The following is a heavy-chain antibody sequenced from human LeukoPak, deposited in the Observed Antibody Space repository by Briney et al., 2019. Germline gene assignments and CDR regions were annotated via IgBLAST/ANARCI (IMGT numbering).Heavy chain of an antibody. Sequence: SETLSLTCTVSGGSISSGGYYWSWIRQPPGKGLEWIWYIYHSGSTYYNPTLKSRVTISVDRSKNQFSLKLSSVTAADTAVYYCAREGRSGYIKATLDIWGQGTMVTVSS. CDR3: AREGRSGYIKATLDI. CDR2: IYHSGST. V-gene: IGHV4-30-2*01. CDR1: GGSISSGGYY. D-gene: IGHD3-22*01. J-gene: IGHJ3*02.